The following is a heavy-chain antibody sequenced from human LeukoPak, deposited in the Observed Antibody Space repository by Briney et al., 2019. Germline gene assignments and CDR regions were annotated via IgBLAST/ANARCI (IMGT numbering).Heavy chain of an antibody. CDR3: AKARYSGYAFDAFDM. V-gene: IGHV3-33*06. CDR1: GFTLSSYG. D-gene: IGHD5-12*01. Sequence: PGGSLRLSRAASGFTLSSYGMHWVRQAPGKGLEWVAVIWYDGSNENYADSVQGRFTISRDNSKNTLYLQMNSLRAEDTAVYYCAKARYSGYAFDAFDMWGQGTMVSVSS. CDR2: IWYDGSNE. J-gene: IGHJ3*02.